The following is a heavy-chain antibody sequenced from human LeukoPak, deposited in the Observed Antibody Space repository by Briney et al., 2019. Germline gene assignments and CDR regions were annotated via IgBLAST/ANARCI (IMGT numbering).Heavy chain of an antibody. J-gene: IGHJ5*02. CDR3: AREGNHYDFWSGYSPYNWFDP. CDR1: GGSISSSSYY. CDR2: IYYSGST. V-gene: IGHV4-39*07. Sequence: PSETLSLTCTVSGGSISSSSYYWGWIRQPPGKGLEWLGSIYYSGSTYYNPSLKSRVTISVDTSKNQFSLKLSSVTAADTAVYYCAREGNHYDFWSGYSPYNWFDPWGQGTLVTVSS. D-gene: IGHD3-3*01.